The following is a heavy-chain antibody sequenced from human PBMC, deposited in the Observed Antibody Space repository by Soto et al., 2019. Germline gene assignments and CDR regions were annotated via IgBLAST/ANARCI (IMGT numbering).Heavy chain of an antibody. CDR1: GYTFTSYG. V-gene: IGHV1-18*01. D-gene: IGHD3-22*01. CDR3: ARDSTILFSSGYPNFDY. J-gene: IGHJ4*02. Sequence: ASVKVSCKASGYTFTSYGISWVRQAPGQGLEWMGWISAYNGNTNYAQKLQGRVTMTTDTSTSTAYMELRSLRSDDTAVYYCARDSTILFSSGYPNFDYWGQRTLVTVSS. CDR2: ISAYNGNT.